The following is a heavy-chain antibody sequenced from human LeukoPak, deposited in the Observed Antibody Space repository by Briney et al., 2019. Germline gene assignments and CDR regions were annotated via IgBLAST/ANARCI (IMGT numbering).Heavy chain of an antibody. D-gene: IGHD6-19*01. V-gene: IGHV1-2*06. CDR2: INPNSGGT. CDR3: ARIIAVAAKEVDY. CDR1: GYTFTGYY. Sequence: GASVKASCKASGYTFTGYYMHWVRQAPGQGLEWMGRINPNSGGTNYAQKFQGRVTMTREPSISTAYLELSRLRSDVTAVYYCARIIAVAAKEVDYWGQGTLVTVSS. J-gene: IGHJ4*02.